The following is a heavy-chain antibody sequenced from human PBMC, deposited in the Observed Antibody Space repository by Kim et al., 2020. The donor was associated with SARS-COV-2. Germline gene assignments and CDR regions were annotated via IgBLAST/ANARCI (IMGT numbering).Heavy chain of an antibody. CDR2: ISYDGSYK. CDR1: GFSFSSYG. V-gene: IGHV3-30*18. J-gene: IGHJ4*02. D-gene: IGHD2-2*01. Sequence: GGSLRLSCAASGFSFSSYGMHWVRQAPGKGLEWVALISYDGSYKYYADSVKGRFTISRDSSKNTLYLQMNSLRAGDTAVYYCAKGVDRYCSSTISYAPGDYWGQGTPVTVSS. CDR3: AKGVDRYCSSTISYAPGDY.